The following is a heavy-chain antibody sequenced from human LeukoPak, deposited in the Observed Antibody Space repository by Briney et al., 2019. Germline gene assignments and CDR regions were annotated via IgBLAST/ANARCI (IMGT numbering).Heavy chain of an antibody. CDR1: GFTFSSYG. J-gene: IGHJ4*02. CDR2: ISYDGSNK. CDR3: AKAGGSGSYFDY. D-gene: IGHD1-26*01. Sequence: PGRPLRLSCAASGFTFSSYGMHWVRQAPGKGLEWVAVISYDGSNKYYADSVKGRFTISRDNSKNTLYLQMNSLRAEDTAVYYCAKAGGSGSYFDYWGQGTLVTVSS. V-gene: IGHV3-30*18.